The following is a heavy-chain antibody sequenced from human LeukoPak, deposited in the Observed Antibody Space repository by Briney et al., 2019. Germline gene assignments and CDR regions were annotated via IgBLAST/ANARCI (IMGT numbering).Heavy chain of an antibody. D-gene: IGHD2-2*01. CDR3: TREARVGNWFDR. J-gene: IGHJ5*02. CDR2: INHDNGGT. V-gene: IGHV1-2*02. Sequence: ASVTVSFTASGHTFTDYYIHWVRPARGQGREWMGWINHDNGGTNYAQKFQGRVTITRDTSIRTVYMDLSRLRSDDTAVFYCTREARVGNWFDRWGQGTPVTVSS. CDR1: GHTFTDYY.